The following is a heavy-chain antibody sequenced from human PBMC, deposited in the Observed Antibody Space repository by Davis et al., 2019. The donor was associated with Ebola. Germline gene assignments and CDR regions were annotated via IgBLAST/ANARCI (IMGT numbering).Heavy chain of an antibody. Sequence: MPSETLSLTCTVSGGSVSSGSYYWSWIRQPPEKGLEWVGYIYYSGSTNYNPSLKSRVTISVDTSKNQFSLKLSSVTAADTAVYYCARRDYDFWSGYNYWGQGTLVTVSS. CDR1: GGSVSSGSYY. J-gene: IGHJ4*02. V-gene: IGHV4-61*01. CDR2: IYYSGST. D-gene: IGHD3-3*01. CDR3: ARRDYDFWSGYNY.